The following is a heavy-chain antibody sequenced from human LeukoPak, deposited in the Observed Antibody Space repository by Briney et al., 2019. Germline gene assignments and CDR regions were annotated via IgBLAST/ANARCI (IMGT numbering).Heavy chain of an antibody. CDR1: GVTFRSYA. CDR3: AKAQYQLLLNYFDY. D-gene: IGHD2-2*01. Sequence: GGSLRLSCAASGVTFRSYAMSWVRQAPGKGLEWVSAISGSGGSTYYADSVKGRFTISRDNSKNTLYLQMNSLRAEDTAVYYCAKAQYQLLLNYFDYWGQGTLVTVSS. CDR2: ISGSGGST. J-gene: IGHJ4*02. V-gene: IGHV3-23*01.